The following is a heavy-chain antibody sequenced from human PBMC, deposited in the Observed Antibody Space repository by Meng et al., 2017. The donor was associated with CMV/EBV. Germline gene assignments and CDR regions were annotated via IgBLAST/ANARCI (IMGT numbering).Heavy chain of an antibody. CDR3: ARNPITMVRGVIRVAAFDI. J-gene: IGHJ3*02. V-gene: IGHV4-38-2*02. D-gene: IGHD3-10*01. CDR1: GYSISRGYY. Sequence: GSLRLSCTVSGYSISRGYYWGWIRQPPGKGPEWIGSIYHSGSTYYNPSLKSRVTISVDTSKNQFSLKLSSVTAADTAVYYCARNPITMVRGVIRVAAFDIWGQGTMVTVSS. CDR2: IYHSGST.